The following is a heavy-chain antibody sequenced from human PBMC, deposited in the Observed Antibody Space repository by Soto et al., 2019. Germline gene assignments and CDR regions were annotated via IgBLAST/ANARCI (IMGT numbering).Heavy chain of an antibody. J-gene: IGHJ6*02. CDR2: IKSKTDGGTT. V-gene: IGHV3-15*07. CDR1: GFTFSNAW. D-gene: IGHD6-13*01. CDR3: TDSSSWYLGNYYYYYGMDV. Sequence: EVQLVESGGGLVKPGGSLRLFCAASGFTFSNAWMNWVRQAPGKGLEWVGRIKSKTDGGTTDYAAPVTGRFTISRDDSKNTLYLQMNSLKTEDTAVYYCTDSSSWYLGNYYYYYGMDVWGQGTTVTVSS.